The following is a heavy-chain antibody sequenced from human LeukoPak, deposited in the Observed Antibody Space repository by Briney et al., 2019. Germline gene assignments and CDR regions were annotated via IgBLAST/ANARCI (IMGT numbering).Heavy chain of an antibody. CDR2: IYYSGST. CDR1: GGSISSSSYY. D-gene: IGHD6-13*01. J-gene: IGHJ4*02. Sequence: SETLSLTCTVSGGSISSSSYYWGWIRQPPGKGLEWIGSIYYSGSTYYNPSLKSRVTISVDTSKNQFSLKLSSVTAADTAVYYCASQQQLVLWCSIDYWGQGTLVTVSS. V-gene: IGHV4-39*01. CDR3: ASQQQLVLWCSIDY.